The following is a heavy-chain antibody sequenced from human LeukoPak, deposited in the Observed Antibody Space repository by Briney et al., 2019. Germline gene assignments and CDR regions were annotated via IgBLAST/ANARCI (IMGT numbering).Heavy chain of an antibody. CDR3: ARGRISYGMDV. CDR1: GYTFTSYD. CDR2: MNPNSGNT. Sequence: ASVKVSCKASGYTFTSYDINWVRQATGQGLEWMGWMNPNSGNTGYAQKFQGRVAMTRNMSISTAYMELRSLRPEDTAVYYCARGRISYGMDVWGHGTTVTVSS. J-gene: IGHJ6*02. V-gene: IGHV1-8*01.